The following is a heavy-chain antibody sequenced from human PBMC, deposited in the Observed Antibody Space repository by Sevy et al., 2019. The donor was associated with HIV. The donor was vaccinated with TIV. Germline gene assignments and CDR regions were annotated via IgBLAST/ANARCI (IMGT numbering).Heavy chain of an antibody. Sequence: GGSLRLSCAASGFTFNTYAMSWVRQAPGKGLEWVSGIRGSGSSTYYAESVKGRFTISRDNSKNTVHLQMNSLRVEDTAVYYCAKESPGYNYDSSGNLGYWGQGTLVTVSS. V-gene: IGHV3-23*01. J-gene: IGHJ4*02. CDR3: AKESPGYNYDSSGNLGY. D-gene: IGHD3-22*01. CDR1: GFTFNTYA. CDR2: IRGSGSST.